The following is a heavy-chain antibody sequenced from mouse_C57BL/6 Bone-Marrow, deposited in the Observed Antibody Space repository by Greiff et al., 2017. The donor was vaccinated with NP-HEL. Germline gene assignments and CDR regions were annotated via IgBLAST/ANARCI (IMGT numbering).Heavy chain of an antibody. CDR1: GFTFSDAW. Sequence: EVKLVESGGGLVQPGGSMKLSCAASGFTFSDAWMDWVRQSPEKGLEWVAAIRNKANNHATYYAESVKGRFTISRDDSKSSVDLQMNSLRAEDTGSYYCTIAGKNYFDCRGQGTTLTVSS. J-gene: IGHJ2*01. CDR3: TIAGKNYFDC. CDR2: IRNKANNHAT. D-gene: IGHD4-1*01. V-gene: IGHV6-6*01.